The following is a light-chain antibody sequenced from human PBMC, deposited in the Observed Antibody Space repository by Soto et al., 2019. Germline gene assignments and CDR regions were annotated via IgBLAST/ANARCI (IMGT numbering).Light chain of an antibody. CDR3: ASWDYRLFGWV. V-gene: IGLV1-47*02. J-gene: IGLJ3*02. Sequence: QSVLTQPPSVSGPPGQRVSISCSGGSFNIATNYVYWYQGLPGTAPNLVIFSKTIRPPRVPDRSPGSKSGASASLVSSGLRSDDEAEYGCASWDYRLFGWVFCGGSKVTVL. CDR2: SKT. CDR1: SFNIATNY.